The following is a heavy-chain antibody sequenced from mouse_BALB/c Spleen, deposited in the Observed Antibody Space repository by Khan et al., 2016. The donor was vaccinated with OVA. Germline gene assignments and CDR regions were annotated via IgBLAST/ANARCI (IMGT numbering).Heavy chain of an antibody. D-gene: IGHD1-1*01. V-gene: IGHV5-6*01. Sequence: EVELVESGGDLVKPGGSLKLSCAASGFTFSNYGMSWVRQTPAKRLEWVAIISTSGSYTYYPDSVKGRFTISRDNAKHTLYLQMGSLRSKDTAIYYCARCLTGDSYGYYAMDYYVQRTSVTVSS. CDR2: ISTSGSYT. J-gene: IGHJ4*01. CDR1: GFTFSNYG. CDR3: ARCLTGDSYGYYAMDY.